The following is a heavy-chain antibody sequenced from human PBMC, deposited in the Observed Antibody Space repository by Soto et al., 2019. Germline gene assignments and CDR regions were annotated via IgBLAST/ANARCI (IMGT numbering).Heavy chain of an antibody. V-gene: IGHV3-15*01. CDR1: GFTFSNTW. CDR3: TTDAGYWFDP. Sequence: EVQMVESGGGLVKPGGSLRLSCAASGFTFSNTWMSWVRQAPGKGLEWVGRIKSKTDGGTTDYAAPVKGRFTISRDDSKNTRYLQMNSLKTEDTAVYHCTTDAGYWFDPWGPGTLVTVSS. J-gene: IGHJ5*02. CDR2: IKSKTDGGTT.